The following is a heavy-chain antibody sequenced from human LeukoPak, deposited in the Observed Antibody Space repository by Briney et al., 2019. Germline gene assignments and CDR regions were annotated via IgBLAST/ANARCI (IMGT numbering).Heavy chain of an antibody. CDR3: ASTVFGVTYNWLDP. D-gene: IGHD3-3*01. J-gene: IGHJ5*02. V-gene: IGHV4-61*02. Sequence: SQTLSLTCPVSGASVNTGTYFWTWVRQSAGKALEWIVRFHTSEGTNYNPSLESRVTISVDTSKNHFSLEMTSVTAADTAVYYCASTVFGVTYNWLDPWGQGTLVTVSS. CDR1: GASVNTGTYF. CDR2: FHTSEGT.